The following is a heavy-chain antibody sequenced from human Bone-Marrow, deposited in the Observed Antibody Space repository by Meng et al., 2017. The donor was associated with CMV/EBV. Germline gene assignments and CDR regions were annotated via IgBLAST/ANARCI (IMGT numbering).Heavy chain of an antibody. D-gene: IGHD6-6*01. Sequence: SETLSFTCAVYGGSFSGYYWSWIRQPPGKGLEWIGEINHSGSTNYNPSLKSRVTISVDTSKNQFSLKLSSVTAADTAVYYCARTDSSSSYYRGYYYGMDVWGQGTTVTVSS. CDR1: GGSFSGYY. CDR2: INHSGST. V-gene: IGHV4-34*01. J-gene: IGHJ6*02. CDR3: ARTDSSSSYYRGYYYGMDV.